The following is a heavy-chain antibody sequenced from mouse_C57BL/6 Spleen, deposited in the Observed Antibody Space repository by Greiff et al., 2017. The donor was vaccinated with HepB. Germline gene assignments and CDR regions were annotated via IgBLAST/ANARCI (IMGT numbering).Heavy chain of an antibody. CDR1: GYTFTSYW. V-gene: IGHV1-69*01. CDR3: ARGSSHDY. J-gene: IGHJ2*01. Sequence: QVQLQQPGAELVMPGASVKLSCKASGYTFTSYWMHWVKQRPGQGLEWIGEIDPSDSYTNYNQKFKGKSTLTVDKSSSTAYMQLSSLTSEDSAVYYCARGSSHDYGGQGTTLTVPS. D-gene: IGHD1-1*01. CDR2: IDPSDSYT.